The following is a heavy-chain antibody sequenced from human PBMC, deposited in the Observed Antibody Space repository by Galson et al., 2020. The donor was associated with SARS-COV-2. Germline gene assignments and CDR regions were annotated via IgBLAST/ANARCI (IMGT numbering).Heavy chain of an antibody. CDR1: GFTFSDYY. CDR2: ISSSSSYT. CDR3: ARGGIFGVVY. J-gene: IGHJ4*02. V-gene: IGHV3-11*06. Sequence: TGGSLRLSCAASGFTFSDYYMSWIRQAPGQGLEWVSYISSSSSYTNYADSVKVRFTISRDNAKNSLYLQMNSLRAEDTAVYYCARGGIFGVVYWGQGTLVTVSS. D-gene: IGHD3-3*01.